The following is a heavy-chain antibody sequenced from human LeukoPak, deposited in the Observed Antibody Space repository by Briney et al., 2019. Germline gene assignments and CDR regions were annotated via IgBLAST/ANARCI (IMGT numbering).Heavy chain of an antibody. CDR2: IKQDGSEK. CDR3: ARDIHYYDSSDSDSDI. D-gene: IGHD3-22*01. J-gene: IGHJ3*02. V-gene: IGHV3-7*01. CDR1: GFTLSSYW. Sequence: GGSLRLSCAASGFTLSSYWMSWVRQAPGKGREWVANIKQDGSEKYYVDSVKSRFTISRDNAKNSLYLQMNSLRAEDTAVYYCARDIHYYDSSDSDSDIWGQGTMVTVSS.